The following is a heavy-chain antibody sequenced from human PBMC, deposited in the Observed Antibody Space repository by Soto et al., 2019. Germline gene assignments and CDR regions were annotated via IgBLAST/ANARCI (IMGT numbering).Heavy chain of an antibody. J-gene: IGHJ4*02. CDR1: GYTFTSYA. Sequence: QVQLVQSGAEVKKPGASLKVSCKASGYTFTSYAMHWVRQAPGQRLEWMGWINAGNGNTKYSQKFQGRVTITRDTSASTAYMELSSLRSEDTAVYYCARGQWLVTSAYWGQGTLVTVSS. CDR2: INAGNGNT. V-gene: IGHV1-3*01. CDR3: ARGQWLVTSAY. D-gene: IGHD6-19*01.